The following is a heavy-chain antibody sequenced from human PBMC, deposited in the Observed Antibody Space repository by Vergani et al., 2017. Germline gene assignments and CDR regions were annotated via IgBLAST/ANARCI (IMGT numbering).Heavy chain of an antibody. Sequence: QVQLQESGPGLVKPSETLSLTCTVSGGSVSSGSYYWSWIRQPAGKGLEWIGYIYYSGSTNYNPSLKSRVTITVDTAKNQVSLKLSSVTAADTAVYYCARHLGYSYERSMGYGMDVWGQGTTVTVSS. CDR3: ARHLGYSYERSMGYGMDV. V-gene: IGHV4-61*10. J-gene: IGHJ6*02. CDR1: GGSVSSGSYY. D-gene: IGHD5-18*01. CDR2: IYYSGST.